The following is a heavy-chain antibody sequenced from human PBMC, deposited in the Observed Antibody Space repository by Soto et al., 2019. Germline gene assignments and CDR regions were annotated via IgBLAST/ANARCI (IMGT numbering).Heavy chain of an antibody. D-gene: IGHD5-12*01. J-gene: IGHJ4*02. CDR1: GFTLSSYW. CDR2: INSDGSST. CDR3: ARHIAGNRDY. V-gene: IGHV3-74*01. Sequence: EVQLVESGGGLVQPGGSLRLSCAASGFTLSSYWMHWVRQAPGKGLVWVSGINSDGSSTSYADSVKGRFTISRDKAKNTMYLRMNSLRAEDTAVSYCARHIAGNRDYWGQGTLFTVSS.